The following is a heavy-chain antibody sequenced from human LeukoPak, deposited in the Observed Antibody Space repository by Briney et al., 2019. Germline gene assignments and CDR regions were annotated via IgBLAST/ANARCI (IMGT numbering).Heavy chain of an antibody. Sequence: PWGSLRLSCEASGFTFTSYWMAWVRQAPGKGLEWVANIAQDGAEAVYADSVRGRFSISRDNAKNSLYLQMNNLRAEDTAVYYCSNCIYRDSYWGQGTQVTVSS. V-gene: IGHV3-7*01. J-gene: IGHJ4*02. CDR3: SNCIYRDSY. D-gene: IGHD7-27*01. CDR1: GFTFTSYW. CDR2: IAQDGAEA.